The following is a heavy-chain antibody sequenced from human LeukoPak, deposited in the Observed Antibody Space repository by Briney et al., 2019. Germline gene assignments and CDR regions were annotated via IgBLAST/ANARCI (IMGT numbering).Heavy chain of an antibody. CDR3: ARDPFRDYVWGSYRSDAFDI. J-gene: IGHJ3*02. V-gene: IGHV3-30*01. CDR2: ISYDGSNK. Sequence: GRSMRLSCAASGFTFSSYAMHWVRQAPGKGLEWVAVISYDGSNKYYADSVKGRFTISRDNSKNTLYLQMNSLGAEDTAVYYCARDPFRDYVWGSYRSDAFDIWGQGTMVTVSS. CDR1: GFTFSSYA. D-gene: IGHD3-16*02.